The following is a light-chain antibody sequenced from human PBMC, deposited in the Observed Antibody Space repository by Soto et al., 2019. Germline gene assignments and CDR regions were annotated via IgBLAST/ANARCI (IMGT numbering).Light chain of an antibody. Sequence: DTQLTQSPPFLSASFGDRVSITCRASQGIGSYLAWYQQKPGKAPRLLIYAASTLQSGVPSRFSGSGSDTEFTLTISSLQPEDFATYYCQQLNNYPLTFGGGTKVDIK. J-gene: IGKJ4*01. CDR2: AAS. CDR1: QGIGSY. CDR3: QQLNNYPLT. V-gene: IGKV1-9*01.